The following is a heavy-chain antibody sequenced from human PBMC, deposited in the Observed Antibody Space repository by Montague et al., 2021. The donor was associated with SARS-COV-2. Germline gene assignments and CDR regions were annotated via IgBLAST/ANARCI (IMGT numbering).Heavy chain of an antibody. CDR3: ARVHYYTGYVDS. Sequence: SETLSLTCTVSGGSMRDYYWSWIRQPPGEGLEWIGYIYYSGSTDYNPSLNSRVTLSLDTSKNQFPLNLRSVTAADTAFYYCARVHYYTGYVDSWGQGTLVSVSS. D-gene: IGHD3-22*01. CDR2: IYYSGST. J-gene: IGHJ4*02. CDR1: GGSMRDYY. V-gene: IGHV4-59*01.